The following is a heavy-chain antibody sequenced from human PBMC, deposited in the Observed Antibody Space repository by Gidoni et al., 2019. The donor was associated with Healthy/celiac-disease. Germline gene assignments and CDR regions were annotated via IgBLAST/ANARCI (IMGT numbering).Heavy chain of an antibody. CDR3: ARAPDDSSGYYTTGFDY. Sequence: QVQLVQSGAEVKKPGSSVKVYCKASGCTFSSYAISWVRHAPGQGLEWMGGFIPMCGTANYAQKFQGRVTITADESTSTAYMDLSSLRSEDTAVYYCARAPDDSSGYYTTGFDYWGQGTLVTVSS. V-gene: IGHV1-69*01. CDR1: GCTFSSYA. J-gene: IGHJ4*02. D-gene: IGHD3-22*01. CDR2: FIPMCGTA.